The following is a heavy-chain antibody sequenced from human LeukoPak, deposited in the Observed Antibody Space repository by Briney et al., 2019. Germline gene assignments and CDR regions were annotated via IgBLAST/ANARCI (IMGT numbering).Heavy chain of an antibody. D-gene: IGHD2-2*01. CDR1: GGSFSGYY. Sequence: PSETLSLTCAVYGGSFSGYYWSWIRQPPGKGLEWIGEINHSGSTNYNPSLKSRATISVDTSKNQFSLKLSSVTGADTAVYYCARGGGSCSNTSCLYNWFDPWGQGTLVTVSS. J-gene: IGHJ5*02. V-gene: IGHV4-34*01. CDR2: INHSGST. CDR3: ARGGGSCSNTSCLYNWFDP.